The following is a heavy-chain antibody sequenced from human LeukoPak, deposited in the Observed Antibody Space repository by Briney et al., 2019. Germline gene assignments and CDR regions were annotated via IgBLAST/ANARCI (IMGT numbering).Heavy chain of an antibody. D-gene: IGHD6-13*01. CDR1: GGSISSGGYY. Sequence: NASETLSLTCTVSGGSISSGGYYWSWIRQPPGKGLEWIGYVYHSGYTYYSTSLKSRVTISVDRSRNQFSLKLRSVTAADTAVYFCARDRDSSTWFSYFDYWGQGTLVTVSS. J-gene: IGHJ4*02. CDR2: VYHSGYT. CDR3: ARDRDSSTWFSYFDY. V-gene: IGHV4-30-2*01.